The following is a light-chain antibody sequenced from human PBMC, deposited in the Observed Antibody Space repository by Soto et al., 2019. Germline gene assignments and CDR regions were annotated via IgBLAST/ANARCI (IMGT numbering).Light chain of an antibody. Sequence: IVMTQSPATLSVSPWERATLSCRASQSVSSNLAWYQQKPGQAPRLLIYGASTRATGIPARFNGSGSGTEFTLAISSLQSEDFAIYYCHQYNTWPLTFGGGTKVDIK. CDR1: QSVSSN. V-gene: IGKV3-15*01. CDR2: GAS. CDR3: HQYNTWPLT. J-gene: IGKJ4*01.